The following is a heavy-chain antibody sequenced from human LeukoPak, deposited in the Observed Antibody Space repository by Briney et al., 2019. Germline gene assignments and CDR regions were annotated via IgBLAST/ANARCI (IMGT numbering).Heavy chain of an antibody. D-gene: IGHD2-21*01. V-gene: IGHV3-9*01. Sequence: GGSLRLSCAVSGFTFDDYAMHWVRQAPGKGLEWVSGISWNSGSIGYADSVKGRFTISRDNAKNSLYLQMNSLRAEDTALYYCAKVTIPAASGYYYGMDVRGQGTTVTVSS. CDR3: AKVTIPAASGYYYGMDV. CDR2: ISWNSGSI. J-gene: IGHJ6*02. CDR1: GFTFDDYA.